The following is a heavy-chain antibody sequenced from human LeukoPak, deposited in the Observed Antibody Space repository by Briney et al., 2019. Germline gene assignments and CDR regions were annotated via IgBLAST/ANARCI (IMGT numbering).Heavy chain of an antibody. Sequence: SETLSLTCTVSGGSISSYYWSWIRQPPGKGLEWIGYIYYSGSTNYNPSLKSRVTISVDTFKNQFSLKLSSVTAADTAVYYCARQPGYCSSTSCAGGYYMDVWGKGTTVTVSS. V-gene: IGHV4-59*01. D-gene: IGHD2-2*01. CDR1: GGSISSYY. J-gene: IGHJ6*03. CDR2: IYYSGST. CDR3: ARQPGYCSSTSCAGGYYMDV.